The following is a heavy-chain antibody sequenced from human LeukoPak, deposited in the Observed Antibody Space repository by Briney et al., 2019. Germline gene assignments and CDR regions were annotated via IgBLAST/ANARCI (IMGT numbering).Heavy chain of an antibody. D-gene: IGHD2-2*03. V-gene: IGHV4-59*12. Sequence: SETLSLTCTVSGGSISSYYWSWIRQPPGKELEWIGYIYYSGSTNYNPSLKSRVTISIDTSKNQFSLKLSSVTAADTAVYYCARGLDIVVVPAALTFDYWGQGTLVTVSS. CDR3: ARGLDIVVVPAALTFDY. J-gene: IGHJ4*02. CDR2: IYYSGST. CDR1: GGSISSYY.